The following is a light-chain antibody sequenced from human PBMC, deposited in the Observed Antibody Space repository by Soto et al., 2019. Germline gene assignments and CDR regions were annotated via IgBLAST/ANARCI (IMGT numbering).Light chain of an antibody. J-gene: IGKJ1*01. CDR3: QQYNSLWT. Sequence: DIQMTQSPSTLSASVGDRVTITCRASQSISSWLAWYQQKPGKAPKLLIYKASSLESGVPSRFSGSGSGTEFTLTISGQQPDDFATYCCQQYNSLWTFGQGTKVEIK. CDR1: QSISSW. CDR2: KAS. V-gene: IGKV1-5*03.